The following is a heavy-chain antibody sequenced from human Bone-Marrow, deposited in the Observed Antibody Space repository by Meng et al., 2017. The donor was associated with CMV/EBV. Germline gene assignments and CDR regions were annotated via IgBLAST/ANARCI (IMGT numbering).Heavy chain of an antibody. J-gene: IGHJ6*02. CDR3: ARDTAGDVGSMDV. CDR2: ISSSSGYM. V-gene: IGHV3-21*04. Sequence: GESLKISWASSGFTFSSYSMNWVRQAPGKGLEWVSSISSSSGYMYYADSVKGRFTISRDNSKNTLYLQMNSLRAEDTAVYYCARDTAGDVGSMDVWGQGTTVTVSS. CDR1: GFTFSSYS. D-gene: IGHD7-27*01.